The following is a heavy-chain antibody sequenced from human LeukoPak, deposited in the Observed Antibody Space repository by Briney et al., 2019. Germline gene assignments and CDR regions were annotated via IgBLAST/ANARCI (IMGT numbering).Heavy chain of an antibody. CDR3: ARDGGQWAPLGY. CDR1: GGSISSSSYY. D-gene: IGHD1-26*01. V-gene: IGHV4-39*02. J-gene: IGHJ4*02. CDR2: IYYSGST. Sequence: SETLSLTCTVSGGSISSSSYYWGWIRQPPGKGLEWIGSIYYSGSTYYNPSLKSRVTISVDTSKNQFSLKLSSVTAADTAVYYCARDGGQWAPLGYWGQGTLVTVSS.